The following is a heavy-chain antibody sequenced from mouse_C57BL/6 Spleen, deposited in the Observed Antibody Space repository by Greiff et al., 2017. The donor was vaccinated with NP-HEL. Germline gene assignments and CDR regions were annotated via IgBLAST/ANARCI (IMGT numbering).Heavy chain of an antibody. J-gene: IGHJ1*03. Sequence: DVKLVESGGGLVQPGGSLKLSCAASGFTFSDYYMYWVRQTPEKRLEWVAYISNGGGSTYYLDTVKGRFTISRDNAKNTLYLQMSRLKSEDTAMYYCARPYYSNSYWYFDVWGTGTTVTVSS. CDR2: ISNGGGST. D-gene: IGHD2-5*01. CDR3: ARPYYSNSYWYFDV. V-gene: IGHV5-12*01. CDR1: GFTFSDYY.